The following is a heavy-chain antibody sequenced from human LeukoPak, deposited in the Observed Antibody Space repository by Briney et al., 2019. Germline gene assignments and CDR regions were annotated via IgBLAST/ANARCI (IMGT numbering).Heavy chain of an antibody. CDR2: INHSGST. V-gene: IGHV4-34*01. D-gene: IGHD6-19*01. CDR3: ARRPRYSSGWYYFDS. CDR1: GVSFRGDY. Sequence: PSETLSLTCAVYGVSFRGDYWNWIRQPPGKGLEWIGEINHSGSTNSNPSLKSRVTISVDRSNNQFSLKLSSVTAADTAVYYCARRPRYSSGWYYFDSWGQGTLVTVSS. J-gene: IGHJ4*02.